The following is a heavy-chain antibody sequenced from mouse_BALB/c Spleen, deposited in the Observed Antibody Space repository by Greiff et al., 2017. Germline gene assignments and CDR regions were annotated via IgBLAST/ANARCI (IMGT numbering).Heavy chain of an antibody. CDR2: ISYDGSN. CDR3: ARDITAAGFAY. CDR1: GSSITSGYY. D-gene: IGHD1-1*01. V-gene: IGHV3-6*02. Sequence: EVQLQESGPGLVKPSQSLLLTCSVSGSSITSGYYLHWFRQFPGKILACLGYISYDGSNNYNPSLKNRISITRDTSKNQFILKLNSVTTEYTATSYCARDITAAGFAYWGQGTLVTVSA. J-gene: IGHJ3*01.